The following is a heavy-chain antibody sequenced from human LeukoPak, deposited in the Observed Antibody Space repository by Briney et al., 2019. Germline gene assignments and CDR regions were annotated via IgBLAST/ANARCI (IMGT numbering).Heavy chain of an antibody. Sequence: SETLSLTCTVSGGSISSGSYYWSWIRQPAGKGLEWIGRIYTSGSINYNPSLKSRVTISADTSKNQFSLKLSSVTAADTAVYYCANARLRHRDYFDYWGQGTLVTVSS. CDR1: GGSISSGSYY. CDR2: IYTSGSI. V-gene: IGHV4-61*02. CDR3: ANARLRHRDYFDY. J-gene: IGHJ4*02.